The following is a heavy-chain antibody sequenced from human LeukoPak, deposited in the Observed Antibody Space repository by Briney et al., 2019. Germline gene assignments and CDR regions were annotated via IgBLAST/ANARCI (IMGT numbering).Heavy chain of an antibody. CDR3: ARIRSRGYAGSLSLDY. D-gene: IGHD5-12*01. Sequence: GGSLGLSCAASGFTFSDYYMSWIRQAPGKGLEWVSYISSSGSTIYYADSVKGRFTISRDNAKNSLYLQMNSLRAEDTAVYYCARIRSRGYAGSLSLDYWGQGTLVTVSS. V-gene: IGHV3-11*01. J-gene: IGHJ4*02. CDR2: ISSSGSTI. CDR1: GFTFSDYY.